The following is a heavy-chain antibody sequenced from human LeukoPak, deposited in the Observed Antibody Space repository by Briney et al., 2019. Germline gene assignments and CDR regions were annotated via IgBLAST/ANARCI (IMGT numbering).Heavy chain of an antibody. CDR1: GYTFTSYG. CDR3: ARDHNSRFDP. V-gene: IGHV1-18*01. J-gene: IGHJ5*02. Sequence: ASVKVSCKASGYTFTSYGISWVRQAPGQGLEWMGWISAYSGNTNYAQKLQGRVTMTTDTSTNTAYMALRGLRSDDTAVYYCARDHNSRFDPWGQGTLVTVSS. CDR2: ISAYSGNT.